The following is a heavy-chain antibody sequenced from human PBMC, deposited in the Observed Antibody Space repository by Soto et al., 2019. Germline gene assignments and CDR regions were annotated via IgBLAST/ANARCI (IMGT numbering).Heavy chain of an antibody. CDR1: GGSISSGGYY. J-gene: IGHJ4*02. Sequence: SETLSLTCTVSGGSISSGGYYWSWIRQPPGKGLEWIGYIYYSGSTNYNPSLKSRVIISVDTSKNQFSLKLSSVTAADTAVYYCVNTGGRGYWGQGTLVTVSS. CDR3: VNTGGRGY. CDR2: IYYSGST. D-gene: IGHD2-15*01. V-gene: IGHV4-31*03.